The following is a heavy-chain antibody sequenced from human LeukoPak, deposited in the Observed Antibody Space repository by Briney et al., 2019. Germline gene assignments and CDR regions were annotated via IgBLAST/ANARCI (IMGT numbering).Heavy chain of an antibody. D-gene: IGHD4-11*01. J-gene: IGHJ3*02. CDR1: GYTFTSYY. Sequence: VASVKVSCKASGYTFTSYYMHWVRQAPGQGLEWMGIINPSGGSTSYAQKFRGRVTMTRDTSTSTVYMELSSLRSEDTAIYYCARGDTVTIDAFDIWGQGTLVTVSS. CDR2: INPSGGST. CDR3: ARGDTVTIDAFDI. V-gene: IGHV1-46*01.